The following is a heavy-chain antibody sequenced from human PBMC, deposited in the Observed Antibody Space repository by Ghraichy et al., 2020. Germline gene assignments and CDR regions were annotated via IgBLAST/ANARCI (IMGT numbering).Heavy chain of an antibody. CDR3: VRRHSSGWIPFEY. CDR1: GFTFSSYW. J-gene: IGHJ4*02. D-gene: IGHD6-19*01. V-gene: IGHV3-74*01. CDR2: VNPDGSST. Sequence: GSLRLSCAASGFTFSSYWMHWVRQAPGKGLVWVSRVNPDGSSTTYADSVKGRFTISRDNAKNALYLQMNSLRAEDTAVYYCVRRHSSGWIPFEYWGQGTLVTVSS.